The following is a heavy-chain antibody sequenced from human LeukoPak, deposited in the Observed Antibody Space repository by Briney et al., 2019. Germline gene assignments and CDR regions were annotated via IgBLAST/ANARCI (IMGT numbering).Heavy chain of an antibody. CDR2: INADGSGT. J-gene: IGHJ5*02. D-gene: IGHD2-2*01. V-gene: IGHV3-74*01. CDR1: GFTFSSHW. CDR3: VRGALRDCSYTSCSRGNCFDP. Sequence: PGGSLRLSCAASGFTFSSHWMHWVRQAPEKGLVGVAHINADGSGTYYAASGKGRFTISRDNAKNTLYLQMHSLTAEDTAVYYCVRGALRDCSYTSCSRGNCFDPWGQGTLVTVSS.